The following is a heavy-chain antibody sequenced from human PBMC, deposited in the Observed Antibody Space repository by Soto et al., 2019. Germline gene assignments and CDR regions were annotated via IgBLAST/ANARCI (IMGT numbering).Heavy chain of an antibody. CDR1: GFSFSTSS. V-gene: IGHV3-23*01. Sequence: EVQLLESGGALVQPGGSLRLSCAASGFSFSTSSMAWVRQPPGKGLEWVSAISPSASDTLYADSVKGRFTIFRDNSKNTLFLQMTTLRAEDTAFYYFAKGAYTFAYDWGQGTLVTLSS. D-gene: IGHD5-18*01. CDR3: AKGAYTFAYD. CDR2: ISPSASDT. J-gene: IGHJ4*02.